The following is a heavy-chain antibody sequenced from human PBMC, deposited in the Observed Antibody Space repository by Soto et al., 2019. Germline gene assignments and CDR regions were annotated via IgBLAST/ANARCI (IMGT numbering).Heavy chain of an antibody. V-gene: IGHV4-59*01. Sequence: SETLSLTCTVSGGSISSYYWSWIRQPPGKGLEWIGYIYYSGSTNYNPSLKSRVTISVDTSKNQFSLKLSSVTAADTAVYYCARVYGYYFAYWGQGSLVTGSS. CDR1: GGSISSYY. D-gene: IGHD2-8*01. CDR3: ARVYGYYFAY. J-gene: IGHJ4*02. CDR2: IYYSGST.